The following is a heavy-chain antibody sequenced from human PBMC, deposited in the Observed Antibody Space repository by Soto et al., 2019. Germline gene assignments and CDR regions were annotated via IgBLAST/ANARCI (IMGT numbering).Heavy chain of an antibody. V-gene: IGHV4-4*07. J-gene: IGHJ4*02. Sequence: SETLSLTCTVSGASINSYGWSWIRQPAGKGLEWIGRLYSSGNTDYNPSFKSRLTMSADVSQNHFSLKLFSVTAADTAVYFCARGPYSSGSYVLDSWGQGILVNVS. D-gene: IGHD6-19*01. CDR1: GASINSYG. CDR2: LYSSGNT. CDR3: ARGPYSSGSYVLDS.